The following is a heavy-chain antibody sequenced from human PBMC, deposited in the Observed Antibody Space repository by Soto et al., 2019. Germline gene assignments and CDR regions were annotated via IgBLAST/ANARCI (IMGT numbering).Heavy chain of an antibody. Sequence: LSFSCAASGFTVSSNYMSWVRQAPGKGLEWVSVIYSGGSTYYADSVKGRFTISRDNSKNTLYLQMNSLRAEDTAVYYCARDRVESGYPEYFQHWGQGTLVTVSS. CDR1: GFTVSSNY. V-gene: IGHV3-53*01. CDR2: IYSGGST. D-gene: IGHD3-22*01. CDR3: ARDRVESGYPEYFQH. J-gene: IGHJ1*01.